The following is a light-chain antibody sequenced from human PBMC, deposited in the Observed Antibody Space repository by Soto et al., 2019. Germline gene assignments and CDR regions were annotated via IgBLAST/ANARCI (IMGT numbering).Light chain of an antibody. Sequence: EIVMTQSPATLSVSPGERATLSFRASQSVSSKLAWYHQKPGQAPRLLIYGASSRATGIPDRFSGSGSGTDFTLTISRLEPEDFAVYYCQQYDSSRTFGQGTKVDIK. V-gene: IGKV3-20*01. CDR3: QQYDSSRT. CDR1: QSVSSK. J-gene: IGKJ1*01. CDR2: GAS.